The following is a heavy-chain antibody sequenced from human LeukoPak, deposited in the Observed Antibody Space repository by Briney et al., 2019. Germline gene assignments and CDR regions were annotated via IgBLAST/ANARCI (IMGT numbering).Heavy chain of an antibody. CDR1: GGSISSSSYY. CDR3: ARGKPRIMITFGGVIVPRYFDY. D-gene: IGHD3-16*02. J-gene: IGHJ4*02. Sequence: SETLSLTCTVSGGSISSSSYYWGWIRQPPGKGLEWIGSIYYSGSTYYNPSLKSRVTISVDTSKNQFSLKLSSVTAADTAVYYCARGKPRIMITFGGVIVPRYFDYWGQGTLVTVSS. V-gene: IGHV4-39*07. CDR2: IYYSGST.